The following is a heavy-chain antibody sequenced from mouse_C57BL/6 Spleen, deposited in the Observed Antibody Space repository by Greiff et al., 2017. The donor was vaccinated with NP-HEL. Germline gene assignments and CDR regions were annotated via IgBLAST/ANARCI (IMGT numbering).Heavy chain of an antibody. CDR1: GYTFTSYW. Sequence: VQLQQPGAELVMPGASVKLSCKASGYTFTSYWMHWVKQRPGQGLEWIGEIDPSDSYTNYNQKFKGKSTLTVDKSSSTAYMQLSSLTSEDSAVYYCASGSTVEAMDYWGHGTSVTVSS. J-gene: IGHJ4*01. CDR2: IDPSDSYT. V-gene: IGHV1-69*01. D-gene: IGHD5-1*01. CDR3: ASGSTVEAMDY.